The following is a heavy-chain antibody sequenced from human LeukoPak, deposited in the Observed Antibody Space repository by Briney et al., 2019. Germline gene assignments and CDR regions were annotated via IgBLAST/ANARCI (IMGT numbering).Heavy chain of an antibody. D-gene: IGHD3-22*01. CDR3: AKVYDYYDSSGYYYGLYFDY. Sequence: PGGSLRLSCAASGLTFSSYGMSWVRQAPGKGLEWVSAISGSGGSTYYADSVKGRFTISRDNSKNTLYLQMNSLRAEDTAVYYCAKVYDYYDSSGYYYGLYFDYWGQGTLVTVSS. CDR2: ISGSGGST. CDR1: GLTFSSYG. J-gene: IGHJ4*02. V-gene: IGHV3-23*01.